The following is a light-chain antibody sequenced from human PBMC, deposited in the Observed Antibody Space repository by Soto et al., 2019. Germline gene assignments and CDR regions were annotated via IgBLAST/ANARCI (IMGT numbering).Light chain of an antibody. CDR1: RSNIGTYT. Sequence: QSVLTQSPSASGTPGQRVTISCSGSRSNIGTYTVNWYQQLPGTAPTLLIYLNTQRPSGVPNRFSGSKSGTSASLAISGLPAWDGAGLYWASLDGSLSAVLFGGGTKVTVL. V-gene: IGLV1-44*01. CDR2: LNT. CDR3: ASLDGSLSAVL. J-gene: IGLJ2*01.